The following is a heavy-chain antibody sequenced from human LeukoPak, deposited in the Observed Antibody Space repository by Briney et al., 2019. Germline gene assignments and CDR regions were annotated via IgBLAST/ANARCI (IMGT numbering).Heavy chain of an antibody. CDR3: ARGPISNYYGSGSPGGFLLGFDY. Sequence: GGSLRLSCSASGFTFSTYWMSWVRQAPGKGLEWVANMRRDGNEIYYLDSVRGRFTISRDNAKNSLYLQMNSLRDEDTAVYYCARGPISNYYGSGSPGGFLLGFDYWGQGTLVTVSS. CDR2: MRRDGNEI. J-gene: IGHJ4*02. CDR1: GFTFSTYW. V-gene: IGHV3-7*01. D-gene: IGHD3-10*01.